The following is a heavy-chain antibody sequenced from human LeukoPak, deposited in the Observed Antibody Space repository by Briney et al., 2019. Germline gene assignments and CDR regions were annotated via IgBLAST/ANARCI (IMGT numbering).Heavy chain of an antibody. CDR1: SGSISGYF. D-gene: IGHD4-11*01. CDR3: ARHPPNSWFDP. Sequence: SETLSLTCTVSSGSISGYFWSWIRQPPGKGLELVGYIYYSGSTNYNPTLRSRVTMSVDTSKNQFSLKLNSVTAADTAVYYCARHPPNSWFDPWGQGTLVTVSS. CDR2: IYYSGST. J-gene: IGHJ5*02. V-gene: IGHV4-59*08.